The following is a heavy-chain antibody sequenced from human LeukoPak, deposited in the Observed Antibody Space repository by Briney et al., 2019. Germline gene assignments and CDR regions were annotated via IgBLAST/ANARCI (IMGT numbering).Heavy chain of an antibody. Sequence: SVKVSCKASGYTFTSYDINWVRQATGQGLEWMGWMDPNSGNTGYAQKIQGRVTITRNTSISTAYMELSSLRSEDTAVYYCARAPLGLIVVVPAAIRERYYYYYMDVWGKGTTVTVSS. D-gene: IGHD2-2*02. CDR1: GYTFTSYD. CDR2: MDPNSGNT. CDR3: ARAPLGLIVVVPAAIRERYYYYYMDV. J-gene: IGHJ6*03. V-gene: IGHV1-8*03.